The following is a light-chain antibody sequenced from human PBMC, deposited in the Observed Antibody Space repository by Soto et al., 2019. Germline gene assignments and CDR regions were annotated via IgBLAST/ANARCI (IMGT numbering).Light chain of an antibody. CDR3: QQFGSALYT. J-gene: IGKJ2*01. CDR2: DAS. V-gene: IGKV3-20*01. Sequence: EIVLTQSPGTLSLSPGERATLSCRASQSVSSSYLAWYQQKPGQSPRLLIYDASSRATGIPDRFSGSGSGTDFTLTISRLEPEDFAGYYCQQFGSALYTFGQGTKLEIK. CDR1: QSVSSSY.